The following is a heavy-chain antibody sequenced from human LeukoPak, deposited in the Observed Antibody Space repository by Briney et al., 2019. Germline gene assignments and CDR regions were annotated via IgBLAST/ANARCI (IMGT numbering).Heavy chain of an antibody. CDR2: INPNSGAT. J-gene: IGHJ4*02. Sequence: ASVKVSCKASGYTFTGYYIHWIRQAPGQGLEWMGWINPNSGATKSAQKFQGRVTMTRDTSVSTAYMELNRLTSDDTAVYYCARGHCSGASCHYFDFGGQGTLVTVSS. D-gene: IGHD2-15*01. CDR3: ARGHCSGASCHYFDF. V-gene: IGHV1-2*02. CDR1: GYTFTGYY.